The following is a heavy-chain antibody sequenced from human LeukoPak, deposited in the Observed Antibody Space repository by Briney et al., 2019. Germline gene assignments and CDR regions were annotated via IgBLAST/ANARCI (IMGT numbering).Heavy chain of an antibody. J-gene: IGHJ4*02. Sequence: ASVKVSCKASGYTFTGYAMHWVRQAPGQGLEWVGRLDPNSGGTNYAQDFQGRVTITRDTSINTAYMELSRLRSDDTAVYYCARARYGDYYYYWGQGTLVTVSS. CDR2: LDPNSGGT. V-gene: IGHV1-2*06. CDR1: GYTFTGYA. CDR3: ARARYGDYYYY. D-gene: IGHD4-17*01.